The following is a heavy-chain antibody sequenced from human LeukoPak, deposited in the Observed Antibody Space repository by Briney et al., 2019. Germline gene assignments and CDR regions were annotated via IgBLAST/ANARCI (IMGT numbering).Heavy chain of an antibody. V-gene: IGHV3-23*01. J-gene: IGHJ4*02. CDR2: TDTSGGST. CDR3: AKAASVLWYLDS. CDR1: GFTFGNYA. D-gene: IGHD5/OR15-5a*01. Sequence: GGSLRLSCAASGFTFGNYAMSWVRQAPGKGLEWVSGTDTSGGSTYYGDSVKGRFTISRDNSKNTLYLQMNSLRAEDTAVYYCAKAASVLWYLDSWGQGTVVTVSS.